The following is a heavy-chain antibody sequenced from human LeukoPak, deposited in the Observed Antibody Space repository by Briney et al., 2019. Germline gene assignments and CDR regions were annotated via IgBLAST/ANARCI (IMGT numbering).Heavy chain of an antibody. CDR1: GFTFSSYG. CDR3: ARSDYGDYGRLDY. J-gene: IGHJ4*02. V-gene: IGHV3-33*01. D-gene: IGHD4-17*01. CDR2: IWYDGSNK. Sequence: GGSLRLFCAASGFTFSSYGMHWVRQAPGKGLEWVAVIWYDGSNKYYADSVKGRFTISRDNSKNTLYLQMNSLRAEDTAVYYCARSDYGDYGRLDYWGQGTLVTVSS.